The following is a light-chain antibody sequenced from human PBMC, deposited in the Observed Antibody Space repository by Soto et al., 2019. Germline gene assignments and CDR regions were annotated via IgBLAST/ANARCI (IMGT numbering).Light chain of an antibody. Sequence: EIVLTQSPATLSLSPGERATLSCRASQSISSSLAWYQQQPGQAPRLLIYDASSRANGFPARFSGSGSGTDFTLTIGSLEPEDFAVYYCQQRSEWPRTFGQGTKVEIK. CDR2: DAS. CDR3: QQRSEWPRT. V-gene: IGKV3-11*01. CDR1: QSISSS. J-gene: IGKJ1*01.